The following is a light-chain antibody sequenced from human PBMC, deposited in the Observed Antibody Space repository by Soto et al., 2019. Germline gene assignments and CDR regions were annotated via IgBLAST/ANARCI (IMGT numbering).Light chain of an antibody. J-gene: IGLJ2*01. CDR1: SSDVGGYNC. CDR2: EVS. Sequence: QSALTQPPSASGSPGQSVTISCTGTSSDVGGYNCVSWYQQHPGKAPKLMIYEVSKRPSGVADRFSGSKSGNTASLTVSGLQAEDEADYYCSSYAGSNIPVVFGGGTKVTVL. V-gene: IGLV2-8*01. CDR3: SSYAGSNIPVV.